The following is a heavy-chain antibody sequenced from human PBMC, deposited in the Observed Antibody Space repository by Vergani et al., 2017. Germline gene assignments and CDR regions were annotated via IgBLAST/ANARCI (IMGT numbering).Heavy chain of an antibody. D-gene: IGHD2-2*01. Sequence: VSCKASGYTFTGYYMHWVRQAPGQGLEWMGWINPNSGGTNYAQKFQGRVTMTRDTSISTAYMELSRLRSDDTAVYYCAREGDCSSTSCYGNWFDPWGQGTLVTVSS. CDR2: INPNSGGT. CDR1: GYTFTGYY. J-gene: IGHJ5*02. V-gene: IGHV1-2*02. CDR3: AREGDCSSTSCYGNWFDP.